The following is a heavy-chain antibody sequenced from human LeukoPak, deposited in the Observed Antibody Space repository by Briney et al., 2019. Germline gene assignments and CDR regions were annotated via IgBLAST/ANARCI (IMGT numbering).Heavy chain of an antibody. Sequence: ASVKVSCKASGYTFTGYYVHWVRQAPGQGLEWMGWINPNSGGTNYAQKFQGRVTMTRDTSISTAYMELSRLRSDDTAVYYCARGARITIFGVVIYYGMDVWGQGTTVTVSS. J-gene: IGHJ6*02. CDR1: GYTFTGYY. CDR2: INPNSGGT. V-gene: IGHV1-2*02. D-gene: IGHD3-3*01. CDR3: ARGARITIFGVVIYYGMDV.